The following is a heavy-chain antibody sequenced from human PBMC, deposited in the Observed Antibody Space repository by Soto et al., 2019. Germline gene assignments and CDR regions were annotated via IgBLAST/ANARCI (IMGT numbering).Heavy chain of an antibody. V-gene: IGHV3-21*01. D-gene: IGHD3-10*01. CDR3: AREGMVRGVITYYFDY. CDR2: ISSSSSYI. J-gene: IGHJ4*02. CDR1: GFTFSSYS. Sequence: GGSLRLSCAASGFTFSSYSMNWVRQAPGKGLEWVSSISSSSSYIYYADSVKGRFTISRDNAKNSLYLQMNSLRAEDTAVYYCAREGMVRGVITYYFDYWGQGTLVTVSS.